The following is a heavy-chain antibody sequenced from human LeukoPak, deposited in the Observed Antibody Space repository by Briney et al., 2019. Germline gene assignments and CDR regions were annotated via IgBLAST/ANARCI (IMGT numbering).Heavy chain of an antibody. CDR3: AKDVRYYYDSSGYHPDAFDI. V-gene: IGHV3-23*01. CDR1: GFTFSSYA. D-gene: IGHD3-22*01. Sequence: PGGSLRLSCAASGFTFSSYAMSWVRQAPGKGLKWVSAISGSGGSTYYADSVKGRFTISRDNSKNTLYLQMNSLRAEDTAVYYCAKDVRYYYDSSGYHPDAFDIWGQGTMVTVSS. J-gene: IGHJ3*02. CDR2: ISGSGGST.